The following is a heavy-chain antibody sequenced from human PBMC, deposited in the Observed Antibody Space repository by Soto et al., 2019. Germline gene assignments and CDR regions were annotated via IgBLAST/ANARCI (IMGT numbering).Heavy chain of an antibody. CDR3: ARSPRSSPYFDY. CDR1: GYTFSNFW. V-gene: IGHV5-51*01. CDR2: IYPGDSET. Sequence: GESLKISCQCSGYTFSNFWTAWVRQLPGKGLEYMGIIYPGDSETRYSPSLHGKVTISADRSIGTAYLQWSSLEASDSACYFCARSPRSSPYFDYWGQGALVTVSS. J-gene: IGHJ4*02. D-gene: IGHD6-13*01.